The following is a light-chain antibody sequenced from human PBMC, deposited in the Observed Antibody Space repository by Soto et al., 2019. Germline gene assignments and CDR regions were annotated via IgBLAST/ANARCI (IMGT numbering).Light chain of an antibody. V-gene: IGLV1-44*01. J-gene: IGLJ1*01. CDR1: SSNIGNNA. CDR2: SSS. Sequence: QSVLTQPPSASGTPGQRVTMSCSGSSSNIGNNAVNWYQQLPGTAPTLLIFSSSQRPSGVPARFSGSKSGTSASLAISGLQSEDEADYYCAAWDDSLNGYVFGPGTKVTVL. CDR3: AAWDDSLNGYV.